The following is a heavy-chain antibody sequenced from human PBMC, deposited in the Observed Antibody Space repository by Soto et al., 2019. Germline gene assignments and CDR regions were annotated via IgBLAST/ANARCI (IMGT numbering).Heavy chain of an antibody. J-gene: IGHJ4*02. CDR3: PKGGWLDDY. CDR2: IRATDGST. Sequence: EVQLLESGGGLVQPGGSLRLSCAASGFTFSNYDMSWVRQAPGKGLEWVSVIRATDGSTNYADSVKGRLTSSRDNSKNTLYLQRNRLRAEDTAVYYCPKGGWLDDYGGQGTLVTVSA. D-gene: IGHD6-19*01. V-gene: IGHV3-23*01. CDR1: GFTFSNYD.